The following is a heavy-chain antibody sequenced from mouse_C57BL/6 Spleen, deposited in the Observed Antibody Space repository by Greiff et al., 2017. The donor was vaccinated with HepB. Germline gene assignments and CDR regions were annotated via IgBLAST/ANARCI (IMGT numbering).Heavy chain of an antibody. Sequence: DVKLQESGAELVKPGASVKLSCTASGFNIKDYYMHWVKQRTEQGLEWIGRIDPEDGETKYAPKFQGKATITADTSSNTAYLQLSSLTSEDTAVYYCARNYGSSPFFDYWGQGTTLTVSS. CDR1: GFNIKDYY. J-gene: IGHJ2*01. CDR2: IDPEDGET. CDR3: ARNYGSSPFFDY. V-gene: IGHV14-2*01. D-gene: IGHD1-1*01.